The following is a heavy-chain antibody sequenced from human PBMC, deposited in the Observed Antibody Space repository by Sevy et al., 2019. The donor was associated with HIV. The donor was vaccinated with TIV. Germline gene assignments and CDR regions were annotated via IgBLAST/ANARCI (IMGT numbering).Heavy chain of an antibody. J-gene: IGHJ4*02. V-gene: IGHV3-30-3*01. D-gene: IGHD1-26*01. CDR1: GFTFSSYA. Sequence: GGSLRLSCAASGFTFSSYAMNWVRQAPGRGLEWVAVISYDGSNKYYADSVKGRFTISRDNSKNTLYLQMNSLRAEDTAVYYCAREVGFDYWGQGTLVTVSS. CDR2: ISYDGSNK. CDR3: AREVGFDY.